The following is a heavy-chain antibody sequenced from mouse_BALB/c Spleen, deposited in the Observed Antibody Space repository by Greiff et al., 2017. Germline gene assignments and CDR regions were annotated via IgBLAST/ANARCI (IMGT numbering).Heavy chain of an antibody. Sequence: EVKVEESGPGLVKPSQSLSLTCTVTGYSITSDYAWNWIRQFPGNKLEWMGYISYSGSTSYNPSLKSRISITRDTSKNQFFLQLNSVTTEDTATYYCASQGGNYDYAMDYWGQGTSVTVSS. CDR3: ASQGGNYDYAMDY. J-gene: IGHJ4*01. D-gene: IGHD2-1*01. CDR2: ISYSGST. CDR1: GYSITSDYA. V-gene: IGHV3-2*02.